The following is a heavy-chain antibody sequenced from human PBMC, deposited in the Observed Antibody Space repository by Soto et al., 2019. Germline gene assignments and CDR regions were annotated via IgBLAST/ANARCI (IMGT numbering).Heavy chain of an antibody. CDR1: GFTFSSYA. D-gene: IGHD3-3*01. CDR2: ISGSGGST. CDR3: ATAGSSGLLEWLFGFDY. V-gene: IGHV3-23*01. J-gene: IGHJ4*02. Sequence: GGSLRLSCAASGFTFSSYAMSWVRQAPGTGLEWVSAISGSGGSTYYADSVKGRRTIYSANSKNTLYLQMNSLRPEATAVYYGATAGSSGLLEWLFGFDYWGQGTLVTVSS.